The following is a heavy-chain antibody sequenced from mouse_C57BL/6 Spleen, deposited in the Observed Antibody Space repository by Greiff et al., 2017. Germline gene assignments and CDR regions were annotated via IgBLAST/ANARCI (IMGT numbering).Heavy chain of an antibody. J-gene: IGHJ1*03. Sequence: EVQLQQSGPELVKPGASVKIPCKASGYTFTDYNMDWVKQSHGKSLEWIGDINPNNGGTIYNQKFKGKATLTVDKSSSTAYMELRSLTSEDTAVYYCARGLRGYPYWYFDVWGTGTTVTVSS. V-gene: IGHV1-18*01. CDR2: INPNNGGT. D-gene: IGHD3-1*01. CDR3: ARGLRGYPYWYFDV. CDR1: GYTFTDYN.